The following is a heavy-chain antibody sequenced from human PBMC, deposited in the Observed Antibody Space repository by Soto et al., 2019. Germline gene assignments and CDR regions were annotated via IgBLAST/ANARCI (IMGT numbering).Heavy chain of an antibody. D-gene: IGHD3-10*01. CDR2: ISGGGDTT. J-gene: IGHJ4*02. CDR3: AKGRGGSGSLTPRVDF. Sequence: EVQLLESGVGLIKPGGSLRLSCAASGFTFNNYAMTWVRQAPGKGLEWVSAISGGGDTTSYAVSVKGRFTVSRDGSKNTLYLPMSSLRAEDTALYYCAKGRGGSGSLTPRVDFWGQGTLVTVSS. CDR1: GFTFNNYA. V-gene: IGHV3-23*01.